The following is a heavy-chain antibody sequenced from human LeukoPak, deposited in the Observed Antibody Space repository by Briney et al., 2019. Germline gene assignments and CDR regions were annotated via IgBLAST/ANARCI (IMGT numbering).Heavy chain of an antibody. D-gene: IGHD4-17*01. CDR2: IYRSGST. CDR3: ATLLSDYGAHYFDS. Sequence: WHSLSPTLAVSAPSVSSAYFWAWIRQAPGKRLEWIGTIYRSGSTYYHPTLKSPVPKSLHTSRTHFSLKLSSVTAARTDLYYCATLLSDYGAHYFDSWG. J-gene: IGHJ4*01. V-gene: IGHV4-38-2*01. CDR1: APSVSSAYF.